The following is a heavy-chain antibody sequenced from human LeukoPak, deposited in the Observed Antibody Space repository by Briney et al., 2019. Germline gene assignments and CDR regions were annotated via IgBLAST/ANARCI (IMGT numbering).Heavy chain of an antibody. CDR2: VSGDGGTT. V-gene: IGHV3-64*01. J-gene: IGHJ4*02. D-gene: IGHD1-14*01. CDR3: AREEPAGSTDY. CDR1: GCIFSSYP. Sequence: GGSLRLSCVASGCIFSSYPMHWVRQAPGKGLEYVSVVSGDGGTTYYTKSVKGRFTISRDNSKNTLYLQMGSLREEDMAVYYCAREEPAGSTDYWGQGTLVTVSS.